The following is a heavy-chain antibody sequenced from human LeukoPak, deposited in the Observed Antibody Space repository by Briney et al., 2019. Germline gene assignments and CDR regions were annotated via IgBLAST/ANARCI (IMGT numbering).Heavy chain of an antibody. CDR1: GGSISSSNW. CDR2: IYHSGST. J-gene: IGHJ4*02. CDR3: AREGCGGDCYRERSFGY. D-gene: IGHD2-21*02. Sequence: PSETLSLTCAVSGGSISSSNWWSWVRQPPGKGLEWIGEIYHSGSTNYNPSLKSRVTISVDTSKNQFSLKLSSVTAADTAVYYCAREGCGGDCYRERSFGYWGQGTLVTVSS. V-gene: IGHV4-4*02.